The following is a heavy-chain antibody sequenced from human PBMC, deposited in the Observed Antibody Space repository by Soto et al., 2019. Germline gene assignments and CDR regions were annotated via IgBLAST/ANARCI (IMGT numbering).Heavy chain of an antibody. D-gene: IGHD3-16*01. J-gene: IGHJ4*02. CDR3: ARRGQGRSVSFDY. V-gene: IGHV1-8*01. CDR2: MNPSSGNT. Sequence: QATGQGPEWMGWMNPSSGNTGYVEKFQGRVAMTRDTSISTADVELSSLASEDSAVYYCARRGQGRSVSFDYWGQGTLVTVSS.